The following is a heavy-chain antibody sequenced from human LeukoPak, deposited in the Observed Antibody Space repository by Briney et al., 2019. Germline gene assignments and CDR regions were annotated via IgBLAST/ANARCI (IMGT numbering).Heavy chain of an antibody. Sequence: SGGSLRLSCAASGFTFSSYWMSWVRQAPGKGLEWVANIKQDGSEKYYVDSVKGRFTISRDNSKNTLYLQMNSLRAEDTAVYYCARAPIAAAGEYFQHWGQGTLVTVSS. V-gene: IGHV3-7*01. CDR1: GFTFSSYW. J-gene: IGHJ1*01. D-gene: IGHD6-13*01. CDR3: ARAPIAAAGEYFQH. CDR2: IKQDGSEK.